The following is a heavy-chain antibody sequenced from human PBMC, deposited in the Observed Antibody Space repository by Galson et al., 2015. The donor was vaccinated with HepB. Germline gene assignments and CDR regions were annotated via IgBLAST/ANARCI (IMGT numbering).Heavy chain of an antibody. CDR2: ISNTGRTI. CDR3: VPKPLVGALVDY. D-gene: IGHD1-26*01. CDR1: GFRFSDHA. V-gene: IGHV3-23*01. J-gene: IGHJ4*02. Sequence: SLRLSCAASGFRFSDHAMGWVRQAPGKGLDWVSAISNTGRTIVYTDSVKGRFTISRDNSKNTLFLQMNSLRAEDTAIYYCVPKPLVGALVDYWGQGTLVTVSS.